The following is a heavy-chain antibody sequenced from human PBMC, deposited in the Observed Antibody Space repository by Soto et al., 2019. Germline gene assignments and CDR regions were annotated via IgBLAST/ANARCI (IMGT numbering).Heavy chain of an antibody. Sequence: QVQLVQSGAEEKKPGASVKVSCKASGYTFTSYAMHWVRQAPGQRLEWMGWINAGNGNTKYSQKFQGRVTITRDPAASTAYMELSSLRSKDTAVYNCERDPRYYGMAVWGQGTTVTVS. CDR1: GYTFTSYA. CDR2: INAGNGNT. CDR3: ERDPRYYGMAV. J-gene: IGHJ6*02. V-gene: IGHV1-3*05.